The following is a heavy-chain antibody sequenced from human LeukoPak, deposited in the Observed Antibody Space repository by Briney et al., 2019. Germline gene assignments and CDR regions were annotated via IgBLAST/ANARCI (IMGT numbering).Heavy chain of an antibody. Sequence: PGGSLRLSCAGPGFTFGGYGMHWFRQTPGKGLEWVAVIAYDGSRAFYADSGKGRFTISRDNSKNTMSVQMDDLRAEDTAVYYCTRYNNDHFDYWGQGTLVTVSS. CDR3: TRYNNDHFDY. CDR1: GFTFGGYG. V-gene: IGHV3-33*01. J-gene: IGHJ4*02. CDR2: IAYDGSRA. D-gene: IGHD1-14*01.